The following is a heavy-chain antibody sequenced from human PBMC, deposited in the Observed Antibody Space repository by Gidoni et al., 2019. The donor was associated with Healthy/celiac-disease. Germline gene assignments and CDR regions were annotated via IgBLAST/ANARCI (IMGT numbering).Heavy chain of an antibody. CDR1: GGTFSSYA. CDR3: ARDRGGYYGSGSSDYYYGMDV. J-gene: IGHJ6*02. Sequence: QVQLVQPGAEVKKPGSSVKVSCTASGGTFSSYAISWVRQAPGQGLEWMGGIIPIFGTANYAQKFQGRVTITADESTSTAYMELSSLRSEDTAVYYCARDRGGYYGSGSSDYYYGMDVWGQGTTVTVSS. CDR2: IIPIFGTA. D-gene: IGHD3-10*01. V-gene: IGHV1-69*01.